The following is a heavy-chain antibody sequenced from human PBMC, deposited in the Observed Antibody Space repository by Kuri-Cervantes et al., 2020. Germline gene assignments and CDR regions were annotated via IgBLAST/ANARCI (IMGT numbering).Heavy chain of an antibody. CDR1: GFTFSSYA. CDR2: ISYDGSNK. J-gene: IGHJ4*02. CDR3: TRAPYFDRNSFDFDY. D-gene: IGHD2/OR15-2a*01. Sequence: GESLKISCAASGFTFSSYAMHWVRQAPGKGLEWVAVISYDGSNKYYADSVKGRFTISRDRSKNTLYLQMYNLRAEDTAMYYCTRAPYFDRNSFDFDYWGQGTLVTVSS. V-gene: IGHV3-30*14.